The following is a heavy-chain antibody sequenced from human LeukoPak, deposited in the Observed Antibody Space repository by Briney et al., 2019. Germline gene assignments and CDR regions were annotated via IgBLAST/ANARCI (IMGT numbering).Heavy chain of an antibody. J-gene: IGHJ4*02. CDR1: GFTFSSYS. D-gene: IGHD2-2*02. V-gene: IGHV3-21*01. Sequence: PGGSLRLSCAASGFTFSSYSMNWVRQAPGKGLEWVSSISSSSSYIYYADSVKGRFTISGDNAKNSLYLQMNSLRAEDTAVYYCASPSAAAIPSGDYWGQGTLVTVSS. CDR2: ISSSSSYI. CDR3: ASPSAAAIPSGDY.